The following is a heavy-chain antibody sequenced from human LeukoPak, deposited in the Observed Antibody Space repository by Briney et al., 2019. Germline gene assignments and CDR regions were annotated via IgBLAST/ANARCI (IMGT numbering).Heavy chain of an antibody. J-gene: IGHJ4*02. CDR3: AIIAAAAPFDY. CDR2: IWYDGSNK. CDR1: GFTFSSYG. Sequence: GGSLRLSCAASGFTFSSYGMHWVRRAPGKGLEWVAVIWYDGSNKYYADSVKGRFTISRDLSKNTLYLQMNSLRAEDTAVYYCAIIAAAAPFDYWGQGTLVTVSS. D-gene: IGHD6-13*01. V-gene: IGHV3-33*03.